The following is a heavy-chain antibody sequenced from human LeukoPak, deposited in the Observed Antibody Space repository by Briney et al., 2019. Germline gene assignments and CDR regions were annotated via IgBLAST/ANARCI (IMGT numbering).Heavy chain of an antibody. CDR3: ARNPLTTKYFDY. V-gene: IGHV1-46*01. CDR2: INSSGGNT. J-gene: IGHJ4*02. Sequence: GASVKDSCKASGYTFTSYYMHWVRQAPGQGLEWMGIINSSGGNTRYAQKFQGRVTMTRDTFTSAVYMELSSLRSEDTGVYYCARNPLTTKYFDYWGGGTLVTVS. CDR1: GYTFTSYY. D-gene: IGHD4-11*01.